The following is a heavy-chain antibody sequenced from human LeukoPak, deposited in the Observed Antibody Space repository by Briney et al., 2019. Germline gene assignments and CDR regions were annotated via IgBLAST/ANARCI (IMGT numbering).Heavy chain of an antibody. CDR2: IYSGGST. V-gene: IGHV3-53*01. Sequence: GGSLRLSCAASGFTFSSYAMHWVRQAPGKGLEWVSVIYSGGSTYYADSVKGRFTISRDNSKNTLYLQMNSLRAEDTAVYYCARDTYGDYGDYWGQGTLVTVSS. J-gene: IGHJ4*02. CDR1: GFTFSSYA. CDR3: ARDTYGDYGDY. D-gene: IGHD4-17*01.